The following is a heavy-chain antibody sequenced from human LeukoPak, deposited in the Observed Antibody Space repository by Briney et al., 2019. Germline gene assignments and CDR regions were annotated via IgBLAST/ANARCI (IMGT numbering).Heavy chain of an antibody. Sequence: GASVKVSCKASGYTFTSYYMHWVRQAPGQGLEWMGIINPSGGSTSYAQKFQGRVTMTRDTSTSTVYTELSSLRSEDTAVYYCARRSSSSGYYYYMDVWGKGTTVTVSS. D-gene: IGHD6-6*01. J-gene: IGHJ6*03. CDR3: ARRSSSSGYYYYMDV. CDR2: INPSGGST. V-gene: IGHV1-46*01. CDR1: GYTFTSYY.